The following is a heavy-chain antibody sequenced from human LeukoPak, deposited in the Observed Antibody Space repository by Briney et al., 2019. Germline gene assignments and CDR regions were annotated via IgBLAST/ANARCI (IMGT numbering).Heavy chain of an antibody. D-gene: IGHD6-13*01. CDR3: AAEPTATAGVLDN. J-gene: IGHJ4*02. V-gene: IGHV4-30-4*01. Sequence: SQTLSLTCTVSGGSISSGDYYWSWIRQPPGKGLEWIGYIYYSGSTYYNPSLRSRVTISEDTSKNQFSLKLSSVTAADTAVYYCAAEPTATAGVLDNWGQGTLVTVPT. CDR2: IYYSGST. CDR1: GGSISSGDYY.